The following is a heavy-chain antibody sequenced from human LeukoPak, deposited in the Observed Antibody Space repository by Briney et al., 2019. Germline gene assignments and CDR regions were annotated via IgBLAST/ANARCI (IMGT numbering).Heavy chain of an antibody. CDR3: ARLRYSSGQDY. J-gene: IGHJ4*02. CDR1: GGSISTYY. Sequence: KPSETLPLTCTASGGSISTYYWSWIRQPPGKGLEWIGYIYYSGTTIYNPSLKSRVTISVDTSKNQFSLKLSSVTAADTAVYYCARLRYSSGQDYWGQGTLVPVSS. V-gene: IGHV4-59*01. CDR2: IYYSGTT. D-gene: IGHD6-19*01.